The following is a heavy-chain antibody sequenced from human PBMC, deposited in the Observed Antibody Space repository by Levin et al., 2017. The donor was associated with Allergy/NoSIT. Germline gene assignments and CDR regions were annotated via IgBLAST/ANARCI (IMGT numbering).Heavy chain of an antibody. J-gene: IGHJ5*02. D-gene: IGHD3-10*01. CDR2: IIPIFGTA. CDR1: GGTFSSYA. Sequence: PSASVKVSCKASGGTFSSYAISWVRQAPGQGLEWMGGIIPIFGTANYAQKFQGRVTITADKSTSTAYMELSSLRSEDTAVYYCARAPGPVGDYYGSGSYYNTHQKYNWFDPWGQGTLVTVSS. CDR3: ARAPGPVGDYYGSGSYYNTHQKYNWFDP. V-gene: IGHV1-69*06.